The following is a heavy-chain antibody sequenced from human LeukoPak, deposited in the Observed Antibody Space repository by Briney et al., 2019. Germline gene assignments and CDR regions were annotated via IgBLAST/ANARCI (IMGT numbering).Heavy chain of an antibody. CDR2: ISSSSSTI. Sequence: GGSLRLSCAASGFTFSSYSMNWVRQAPGKGLEWVSYISSSSSTIYYADAVEGRFTISRDTSKNTLYLQMNSLRAEDTAVYYCAKGRRTFIVVVIDAFDIWGQGTMVTVSS. D-gene: IGHD3-22*01. J-gene: IGHJ3*02. CDR3: AKGRRTFIVVVIDAFDI. CDR1: GFTFSSYS. V-gene: IGHV3-48*01.